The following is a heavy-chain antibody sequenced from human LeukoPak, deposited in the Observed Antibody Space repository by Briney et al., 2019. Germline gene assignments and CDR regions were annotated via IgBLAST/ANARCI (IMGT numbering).Heavy chain of an antibody. V-gene: IGHV4-59*12. D-gene: IGHD3-16*01. CDR2: IYYSGST. J-gene: IGHJ4*02. CDR3: ARDGGTGYFDY. CDR1: GGSISNYY. Sequence: PSETLSLTCTVSGGSISNYYWSWIRQPPGKGLEWIGYIYYSGSTNYNPSLKSRVTISVDTSKNQFSLNLSSVTAADTAVYSCARDGGTGYFDYWGQGTLVTVSS.